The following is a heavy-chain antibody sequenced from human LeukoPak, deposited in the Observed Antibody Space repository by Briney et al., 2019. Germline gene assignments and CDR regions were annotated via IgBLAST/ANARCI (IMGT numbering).Heavy chain of an antibody. V-gene: IGHV3-30-3*01. CDR1: GFTFSSYA. CDR2: ISYDGSNK. CDR3: AKGDDYGGNSAVFDY. Sequence: PGGSLRLSCAASGFTFSSYAMHWVRQAPGKGLEWVAVISYDGSNKYYADSVKGRFTISRDNSKNTLYLQMNSLRAEDTAVYYCAKGDDYGGNSAVFDYWGQGTLVTVSS. D-gene: IGHD4-23*01. J-gene: IGHJ4*02.